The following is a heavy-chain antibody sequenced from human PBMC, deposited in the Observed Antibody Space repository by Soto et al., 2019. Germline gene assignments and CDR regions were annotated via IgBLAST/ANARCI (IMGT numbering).Heavy chain of an antibody. J-gene: IGHJ4*02. CDR1: GGTFSSYA. CDR3: ARSPAGTIFGVLKGGCDY. CDR2: IIPIFGTA. Sequence: QVQLVQSGAEVKKPGSSVKVSCKASGGTFSSYAISWVRQAPGQGLEWMGGIIPIFGTANYAQKFHGRVTITADESTSTAYMELSSLRSEDTAVYYCARSPAGTIFGVLKGGCDYWGQGTLVTVSS. D-gene: IGHD3-3*01. V-gene: IGHV1-69*01.